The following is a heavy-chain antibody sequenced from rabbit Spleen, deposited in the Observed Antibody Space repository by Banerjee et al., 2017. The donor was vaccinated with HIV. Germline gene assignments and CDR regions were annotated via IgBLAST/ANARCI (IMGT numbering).Heavy chain of an antibody. Sequence: QSLEESGGGLVKPGGTLTLTCTVSGFSFSSNWICWVRQAPGKGLEWIACIDTVDGDTDYANWVNGRFTISSDNAQNTVGLQLNSLTAADTATYFCARTGSSWSLNLWGPGTLVTVS. V-gene: IGHV1S7*01. J-gene: IGHJ6*01. D-gene: IGHD8-1*01. CDR1: GFSFSSNW. CDR2: IDTVDGDT. CDR3: ARTGSSWSLNL.